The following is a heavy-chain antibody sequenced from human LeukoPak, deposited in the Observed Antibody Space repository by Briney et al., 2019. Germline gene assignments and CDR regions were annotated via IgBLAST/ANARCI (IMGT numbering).Heavy chain of an antibody. Sequence: PSETLSLPCSVSGGSISSHYYNWIRQSPGKGLEWIGRISYSGSTNYNPSLQSRVTISIDTSNNQFSLRLTSVTAADTAVYYCARRGVEMSAVRPDNLLYSLVQGTLVTVSS. CDR3: ARRGVEMSAVRPDNLLYS. CDR2: ISYSGST. J-gene: IGHJ5*01. CDR1: GGSISSHY. V-gene: IGHV4-59*08. D-gene: IGHD5-24*01.